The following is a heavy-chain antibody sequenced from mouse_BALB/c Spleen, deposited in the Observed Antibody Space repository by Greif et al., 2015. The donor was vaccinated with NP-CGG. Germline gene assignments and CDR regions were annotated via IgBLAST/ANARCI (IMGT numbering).Heavy chain of an antibody. Sequence: EVKLMESGGGLVQPKGSLKLSCAASGFTFNTYAMNWVRQAPGKGLEWVARIRSKSNNYATYYADSVKDRFTISRDDSQSMLYLQMNNLKTEDTAMYYCVWEGVAMDYWGQGTSVTVSS. J-gene: IGHJ4*01. CDR2: IRSKSNNYAT. CDR1: GFTFNTYA. CDR3: VWEGVAMDY. V-gene: IGHV10-1*02.